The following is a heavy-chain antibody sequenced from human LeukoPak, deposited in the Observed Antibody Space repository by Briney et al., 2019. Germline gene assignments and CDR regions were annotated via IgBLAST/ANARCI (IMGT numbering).Heavy chain of an antibody. Sequence: GSVKVSCKASGYTFTSYDINWVRQATGQGLEWMGWMNPNSGNTGYAQKFQGRVTMTRNTSISTAYVELSSLRSEDTAVYYCARGRSPQLKPYYYYGMDVWGQGTTVTVSS. CDR3: ARGRSPQLKPYYYYGMDV. D-gene: IGHD1-1*01. CDR2: MNPNSGNT. V-gene: IGHV1-8*01. J-gene: IGHJ6*02. CDR1: GYTFTSYD.